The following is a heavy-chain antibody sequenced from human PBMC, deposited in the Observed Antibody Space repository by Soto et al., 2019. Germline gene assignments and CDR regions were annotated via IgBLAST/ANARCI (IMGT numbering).Heavy chain of an antibody. D-gene: IGHD1-26*01. Sequence: QVQLVESGGGVVQPGRSLRLSCAASGFTFSSYGMHWVRQAPGKGLEWVAVISYDGSNKYYADSVKGRFTISRDNSKNTLYLHMNSLRAEDTAVYYCAKDHLGRDYYYYGMDVWGQGTTVTVSS. CDR2: ISYDGSNK. CDR1: GFTFSSYG. CDR3: AKDHLGRDYYYYGMDV. J-gene: IGHJ6*02. V-gene: IGHV3-30*18.